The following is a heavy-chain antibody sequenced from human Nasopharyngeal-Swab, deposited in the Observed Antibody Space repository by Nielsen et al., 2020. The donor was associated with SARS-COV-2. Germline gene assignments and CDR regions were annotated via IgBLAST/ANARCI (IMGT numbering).Heavy chain of an antibody. Sequence: ASVKVSCKASGYTFTSYAMHWVRQAPGQRLEWMGWINAGNGNTKYSQKFQGRVTITRDTSASTAYMELSSLRSEGTAVYYCARGPKLYLYYLDYWGQGTLVTVSS. CDR3: ARGPKLYLYYLDY. D-gene: IGHD2-2*02. CDR2: INAGNGNT. J-gene: IGHJ4*02. V-gene: IGHV1-3*01. CDR1: GYTFTSYA.